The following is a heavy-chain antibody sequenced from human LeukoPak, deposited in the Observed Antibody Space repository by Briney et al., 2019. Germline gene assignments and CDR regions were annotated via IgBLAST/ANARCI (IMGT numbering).Heavy chain of an antibody. V-gene: IGHV4-34*01. CDR1: Y. D-gene: IGHD4-17*01. J-gene: IGHJ4*02. CDR3: AGDLTVTGLRN. CDR2: INHSGST. Sequence: YWXXXRQPPGKGLEWIGEINHSGSTNYNPSLKSRVTISVDTSKNQFSLKLSSVTAADTAVYYCAGDLTVTGLRNWGQGTLVTVSS.